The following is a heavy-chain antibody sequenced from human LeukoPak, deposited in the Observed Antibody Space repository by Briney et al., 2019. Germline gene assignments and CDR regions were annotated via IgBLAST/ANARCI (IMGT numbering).Heavy chain of an antibody. V-gene: IGHV3-23*01. CDR3: AGASGAETYYDFWSGYLYGMDV. CDR1: GFTFSSYT. J-gene: IGHJ6*02. CDR2: ITTSDGNT. Sequence: GGSLRLSCAASGFTFSSYTMSWVRQAPGKGLEWVSTITTSDGNTYYADSVKGRFTISRDNSKNTLYLQMNSLRAKDTAVYYCAGASGAETYYDFWSGYLYGMDVWGQGTTVTVSS. D-gene: IGHD3-3*01.